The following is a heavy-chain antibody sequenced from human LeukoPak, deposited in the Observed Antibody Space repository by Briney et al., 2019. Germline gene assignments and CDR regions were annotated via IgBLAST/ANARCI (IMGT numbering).Heavy chain of an antibody. J-gene: IGHJ4*02. V-gene: IGHV1-18*01. D-gene: IGHD3-16*01. Sequence: ASVKASCKASGYIFSNYGFSWVRQTPGQGLEWMGWISAYNGNTNYAQKFQGGLTMTTDTSTNTAYMELRSLRSDDTAVYYCARESAGVRYYDRLDYWGQGTLVTVSS. CDR2: ISAYNGNT. CDR3: ARESAGVRYYDRLDY. CDR1: GYIFSNYG.